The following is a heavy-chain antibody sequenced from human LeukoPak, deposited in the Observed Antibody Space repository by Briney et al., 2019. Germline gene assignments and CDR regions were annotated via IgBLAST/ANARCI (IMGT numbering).Heavy chain of an antibody. CDR1: DGSIINNNHY. CDR3: AREVEYYDSSGYRPHAFDI. CDR2: ISYSGGT. J-gene: IGHJ3*02. V-gene: IGHV4-39*02. D-gene: IGHD3-22*01. Sequence: PSETLSLTCTVSDGSIINNNHYWGWTRQPPGKGLEWIGSISYSGGTAYNPSLRSRVTISVDTSKNQFPPKVNSVTAADTAVYYCAREVEYYDSSGYRPHAFDIWGQGTLVTVSS.